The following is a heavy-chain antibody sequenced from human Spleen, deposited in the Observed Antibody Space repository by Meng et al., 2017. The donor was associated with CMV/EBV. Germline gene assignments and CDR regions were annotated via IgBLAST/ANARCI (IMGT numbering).Heavy chain of an antibody. D-gene: IGHD3-22*01. Sequence: GGSLRLSCEASGFVFSRNWMTWVRQAPGKGLEWVSAISGSGGSTYYADSVKGRFTISRDNSKNTLYLQMNSLRAEDTAVYYCAKEGDSSGYLPADYWGQGTLVTVSS. J-gene: IGHJ4*02. CDR3: AKEGDSSGYLPADY. CDR1: GFVFSRNW. V-gene: IGHV3-23*01. CDR2: ISGSGGST.